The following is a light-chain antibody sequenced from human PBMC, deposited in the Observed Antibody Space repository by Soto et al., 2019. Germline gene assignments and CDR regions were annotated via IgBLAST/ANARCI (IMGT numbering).Light chain of an antibody. CDR2: AAS. CDR1: RGISSY. CDR3: QNYDSAPFT. Sequence: DIQMTQSPSSLSASVGDRVTITCRASRGISSYLAWYQQKTGNVPTLLIYAASTLQPGVQSRFSGSGSGTDFTLTIISLQPEDVATYYCQNYDSAPFTFGPGTRVDL. J-gene: IGKJ3*01. V-gene: IGKV1-27*01.